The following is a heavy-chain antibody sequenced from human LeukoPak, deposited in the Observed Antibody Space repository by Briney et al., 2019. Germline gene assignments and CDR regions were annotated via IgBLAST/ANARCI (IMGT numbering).Heavy chain of an antibody. V-gene: IGHV4-34*01. Sequence: SETLSLTCAVYGGSFSGYYWGWIRQPPGKGLEWIGSMYDSGSTYHNPSLKSRVTISLQMSKNQFSLKLTPVTAADTAVYYCARHSMVGSSWSFYYFDYWGQGTLVTVSS. CDR2: MYDSGST. CDR3: ARHSMVGSSWSFYYFDY. J-gene: IGHJ4*02. D-gene: IGHD6-13*01. CDR1: GGSFSGYY.